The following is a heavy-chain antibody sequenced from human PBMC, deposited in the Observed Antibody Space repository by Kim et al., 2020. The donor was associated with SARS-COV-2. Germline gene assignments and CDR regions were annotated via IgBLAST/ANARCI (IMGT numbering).Heavy chain of an antibody. CDR3: AVTGDGPPVGY. V-gene: IGHV3-30*03. J-gene: IGHJ4*02. D-gene: IGHD7-27*01. CDR1: GFTFSSYG. Sequence: GGSLRLSCAASGFTFSSYGMHWVRQAPGKGLEWVAVISYDGSNKYYADSVKGRFTISRDNSKNTLYLQMNSLRAEDTAVYYCAVTGDGPPVGYWGQGTLVTDSS. CDR2: ISYDGSNK.